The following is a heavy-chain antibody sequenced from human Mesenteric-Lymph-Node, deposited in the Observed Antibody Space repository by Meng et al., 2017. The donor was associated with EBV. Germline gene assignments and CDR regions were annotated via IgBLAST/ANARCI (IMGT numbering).Heavy chain of an antibody. J-gene: IGHJ4*02. Sequence: QLQLTESGSRLVKPSQTLSLTCAVFGGSLSSGGYSWNWIRQTPGRGLEWIGYIYHTGTTYYNPSLKSRVTMSVDRSTNQFSLWLKSVTAADTAIYYCARAGAYYDVLTGFDYWGQGTLVTVSS. CDR1: GGSLSSGGYS. CDR3: ARAGAYYDVLTGFDY. D-gene: IGHD3-9*01. CDR2: IYHTGTT. V-gene: IGHV4-30-2*01.